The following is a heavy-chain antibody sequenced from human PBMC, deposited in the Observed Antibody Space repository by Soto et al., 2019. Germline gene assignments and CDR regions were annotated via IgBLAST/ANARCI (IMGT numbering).Heavy chain of an antibody. D-gene: IGHD3-22*01. CDR2: ISYDGSNK. CDR1: GFTFSSYG. Sequence: PGGSLRLSCAASGFTFSSYGMHWVRQAPGKGLEWVAVISYDGSNKYYADSVKGRFTISRDNSKNTLYLQMNSLRAEDTAVYYCAKDISFDSSGYYVSGMDVWGQGTTVTVSS. CDR3: AKDISFDSSGYYVSGMDV. V-gene: IGHV3-30*18. J-gene: IGHJ6*02.